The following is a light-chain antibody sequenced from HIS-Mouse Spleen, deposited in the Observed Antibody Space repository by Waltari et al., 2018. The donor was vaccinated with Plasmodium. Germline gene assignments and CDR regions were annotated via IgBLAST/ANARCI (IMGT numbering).Light chain of an antibody. CDR1: QCVSSN. J-gene: IGKJ3*01. Sequence: EIVMTKSPATLSVSPGERATLSCRASQCVSSNLAWYQQKPGQAPRLLIYGASTRATGIPARFSGSGSGTEFTLTISSLQSEDFAVYYCQQYNNWSFTFGPGTKVDIK. CDR2: GAS. V-gene: IGKV3-15*01. CDR3: QQYNNWSFT.